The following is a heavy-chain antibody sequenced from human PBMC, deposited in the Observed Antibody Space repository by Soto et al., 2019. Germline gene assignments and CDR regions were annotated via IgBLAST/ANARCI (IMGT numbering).Heavy chain of an antibody. J-gene: IGHJ4*02. V-gene: IGHV1-18*04. D-gene: IGHD3-22*01. CDR3: ARDRRRYYDSGGYCQYYFDY. Sequence: ASVKASCKASVYTITSYAISCVRHAPGQGLEWMGWISAYNGNTNYAQKLQGRVTMTTDTSTSTAYMELRSLRSDDTAVYYCARDRRRYYDSGGYCQYYFDYWGKGTLVTVSS. CDR2: ISAYNGNT. CDR1: VYTITSYA.